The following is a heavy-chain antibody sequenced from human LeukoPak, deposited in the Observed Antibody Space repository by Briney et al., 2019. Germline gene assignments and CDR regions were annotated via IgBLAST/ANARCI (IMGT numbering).Heavy chain of an antibody. V-gene: IGHV3-23*01. D-gene: IGHD5-12*01. CDR3: AKTSRVNSAYDSPFDY. Sequence: PGGSLRLSCAASGFTFSTYAMSWVRQAPGKGLEWVSAVRGSGSDTYYADSVKGRFAISRDNSKNTLHLQMNSLRAEDTAIYCCAKTSRVNSAYDSPFDYWGQGTLVTVSS. CDR1: GFTFSTYA. J-gene: IGHJ4*02. CDR2: VRGSGSDT.